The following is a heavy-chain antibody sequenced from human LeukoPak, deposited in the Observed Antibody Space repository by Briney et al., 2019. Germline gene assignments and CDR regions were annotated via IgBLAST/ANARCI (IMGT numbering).Heavy chain of an antibody. V-gene: IGHV1-2*02. CDR1: GYTFTGYY. J-gene: IGHJ4*02. CDR3: ARGGYSGFDPFDY. Sequence: GASVKVSCKASGYTFTGYYMHWVRRAPGQGLEWMGWINPISGVTNFAQNFLGRVSMSRDTSIRTAYLDMYSLTFDDTAVFYCARGGYSGFDPFDYWGQGTLATVSS. D-gene: IGHD5-12*01. CDR2: INPISGVT.